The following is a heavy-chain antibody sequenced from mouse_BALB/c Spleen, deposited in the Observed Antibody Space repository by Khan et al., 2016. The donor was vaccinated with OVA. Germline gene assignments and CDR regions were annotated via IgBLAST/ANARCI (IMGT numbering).Heavy chain of an antibody. V-gene: IGHV1S81*02. J-gene: IGHJ2*01. CDR3: ARNKKIVATYFDY. CDR2: TNPTNGRT. D-gene: IGHD1-1*01. CDR1: GYSFTSYC. Sequence: QVQLQQPGAELVKPGASVKMSCKASGYSFTSYCMHWVKQRLGQGLEWFAETNPTNGRTYYNEKFKSKATLTVDKSSSTAYMLLSGQTFEDSAVYYRARNKKIVATYFDYWGQGTTLTVSS.